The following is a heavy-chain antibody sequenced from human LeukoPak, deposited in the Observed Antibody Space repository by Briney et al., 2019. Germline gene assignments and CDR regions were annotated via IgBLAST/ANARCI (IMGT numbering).Heavy chain of an antibody. CDR1: GFTFSSYG. J-gene: IGHJ4*02. D-gene: IGHD3-22*01. Sequence: GGSLRLSCAASGFTFSSYGMHWVRQASGKGLEWVAVIWYDGSKKYYADSVKGRFTISRDNVKNTLYLQMNSLRAEDTAVYYCARDPTAYYDSSGYYLNTIDYWGQGTLVTVSS. CDR2: IWYDGSKK. CDR3: ARDPTAYYDSSGYYLNTIDY. V-gene: IGHV3-33*01.